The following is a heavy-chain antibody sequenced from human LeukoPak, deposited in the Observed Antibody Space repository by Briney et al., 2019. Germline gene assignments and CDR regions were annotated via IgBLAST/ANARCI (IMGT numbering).Heavy chain of an antibody. D-gene: IGHD6-13*01. CDR2: VYYTGST. J-gene: IGHJ4*02. Sequence: SETLSLTCAVYGGSFSGYYWSWIRQPPGKGLEWIGSVYYTGSTYYNPSLKSRVTISVDTSKNQFSLKLSSVTAADTAVYYCARLQSSTYLNYWGQGTLVTVSS. V-gene: IGHV4-34*01. CDR1: GGSFSGYY. CDR3: ARLQSSTYLNY.